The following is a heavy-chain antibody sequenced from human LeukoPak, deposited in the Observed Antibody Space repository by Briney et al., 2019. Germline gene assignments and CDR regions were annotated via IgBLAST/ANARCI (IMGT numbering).Heavy chain of an antibody. CDR3: ARPYYYGSGSYIYFDY. CDR1: GGSISSSSYY. Sequence: SETLSLTCTVSGGSISSSSYYWGWIRQPPGKGLEWIGSIYYSGSAYYNPSLKSRVTISVDTSKNQFSLKLSSVTAADTAVYYCARPYYYGSGSYIYFDYWGQGTLVTVSS. D-gene: IGHD3-10*01. CDR2: IYYSGSA. V-gene: IGHV4-39*01. J-gene: IGHJ4*02.